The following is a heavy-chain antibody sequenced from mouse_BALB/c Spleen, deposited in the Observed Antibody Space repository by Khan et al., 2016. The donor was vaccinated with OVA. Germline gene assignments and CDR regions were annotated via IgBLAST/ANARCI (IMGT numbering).Heavy chain of an antibody. V-gene: IGHV2-6-7*01. J-gene: IGHJ3*01. CDR3: DRELRLGGFAY. D-gene: IGHD1-2*01. CDR1: GFSLTDYG. Sequence: MQLEESGPGLVAPSQSLSITCTVSGFSLTDYGVNWVRQPPGKGLEWLGMMWGDGSTDYNSVLKSRLSISKDNSKTQVFLKMNSLQTDDTARYYGDRELRLGGFAYWGQGTLVTVSA. CDR2: MWGDGST.